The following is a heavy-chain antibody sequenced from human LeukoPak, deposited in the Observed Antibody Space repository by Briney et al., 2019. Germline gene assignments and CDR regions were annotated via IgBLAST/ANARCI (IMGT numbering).Heavy chain of an antibody. Sequence: PGGSLRLSCAASGFTFSTYAMSWVRQAPGKGLEWVSVINGAGGATYYADSVKGRFAISRDNSKNILYLQMNSLRAEDTAVYYCARQAYGDYVPSDYWGQGTLVTVSS. CDR1: GFTFSTYA. CDR2: INGAGGAT. CDR3: ARQAYGDYVPSDY. J-gene: IGHJ4*02. V-gene: IGHV3-23*01. D-gene: IGHD4-17*01.